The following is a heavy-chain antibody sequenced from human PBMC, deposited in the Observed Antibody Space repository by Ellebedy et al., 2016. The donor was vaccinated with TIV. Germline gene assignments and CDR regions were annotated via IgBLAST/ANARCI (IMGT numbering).Heavy chain of an antibody. D-gene: IGHD1-7*01. J-gene: IGHJ5*02. CDR2: FDHSGRT. V-gene: IGHV4-34*01. CDR3: ARSWNYANWFDP. CDR1: GGSLSRYY. Sequence: MPSETLSLTCAVYGGSLSRYYWTWIRQSPGKGLEWIGEFDHSGRTNYSPSLKSRVTVSVGTSKKQFFLNLSSVTAADTAVYYCARSWNYANWFDPWGQGTLVTVSS.